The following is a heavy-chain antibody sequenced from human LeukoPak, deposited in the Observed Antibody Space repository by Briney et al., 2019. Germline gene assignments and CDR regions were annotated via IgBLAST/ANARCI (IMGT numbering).Heavy chain of an antibody. J-gene: IGHJ4*02. CDR2: INQDGSEK. V-gene: IGHV3-7*01. CDR1: GFTFSSYW. Sequence: QPGGSLRLSCADSGFTFSSYWISWVRQAPGKGLEWVANINQDGSEKYYVDSVRGRFTISRDNAEKSLYLQMNSLRAEDTAVYYCARDRGGSYSAIDYWGQGTLVTVSS. D-gene: IGHD2-15*01. CDR3: ARDRGGSYSAIDY.